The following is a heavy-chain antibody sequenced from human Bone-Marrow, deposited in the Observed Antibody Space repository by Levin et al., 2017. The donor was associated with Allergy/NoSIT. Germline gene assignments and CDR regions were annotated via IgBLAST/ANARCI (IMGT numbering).Heavy chain of an antibody. D-gene: IGHD6-13*01. Sequence: GESLKISCAASGFTFSSYAMHWVRQAPGKGLEWVAVISYDGSNKYYADSVKGRFTISRDNSKNTLYLQMNSLRAEDTAVYYCARDKAGTLEGAFDIWGQGTMVTVSS. CDR2: ISYDGSNK. J-gene: IGHJ3*02. CDR3: ARDKAGTLEGAFDI. V-gene: IGHV3-30-3*01. CDR1: GFTFSSYA.